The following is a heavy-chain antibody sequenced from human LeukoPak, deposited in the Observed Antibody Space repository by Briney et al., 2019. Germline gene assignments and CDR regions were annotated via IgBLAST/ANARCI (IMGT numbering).Heavy chain of an antibody. CDR3: AREYSNTWYGYFDY. CDR1: GFTFSGYG. D-gene: IGHD6-13*01. CDR2: IWYDGSNK. J-gene: IGHJ4*02. V-gene: IGHV3-33*01. Sequence: GWSLRLSCAASGFTFSGYGMHWVRQAPGKGLEWVAVIWYDGSNKYYADSVKGRFTISRDNSKNTLYLQMNSLRAEDTAVYYCAREYSNTWYGYFDYWGQGTLVTVSS.